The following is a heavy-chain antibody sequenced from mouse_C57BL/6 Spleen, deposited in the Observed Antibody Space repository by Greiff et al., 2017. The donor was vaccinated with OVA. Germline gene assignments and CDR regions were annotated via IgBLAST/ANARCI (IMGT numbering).Heavy chain of an antibody. V-gene: IGHV14-2*01. CDR2: IDPEDGET. J-gene: IGHJ2*01. CDR1: GFNINGYY. Sequence: EVKLMESGAELVKPGASVKLSCTASGFNINGYYMHWVKQRTEQGLEWIGRIDPEDGETKYAPKFQGKATITADTSSNTAYLQLSSLTSEDTAVYYCARSDLTGTIDYWGQGTTLTVSS. D-gene: IGHD4-1*01. CDR3: ARSDLTGTIDY.